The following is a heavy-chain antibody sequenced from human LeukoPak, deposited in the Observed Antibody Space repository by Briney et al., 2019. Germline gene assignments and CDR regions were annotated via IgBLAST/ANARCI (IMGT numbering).Heavy chain of an antibody. CDR2: ISYDGSNK. V-gene: IGHV3-30*18. CDR3: AKILVWYYYDSSGDY. CDR1: GFTFSSYG. D-gene: IGHD3-22*01. J-gene: IGHJ4*02. Sequence: GRSLRLSCAASGFTFSSYGMHWVRQAPGKGLEWVAVISYDGSNKYYADSVKGRFTISRDNSKNTLYLQMNSLRAEDTAVYYCAKILVWYYYDSSGDYWGQGTLVTVSS.